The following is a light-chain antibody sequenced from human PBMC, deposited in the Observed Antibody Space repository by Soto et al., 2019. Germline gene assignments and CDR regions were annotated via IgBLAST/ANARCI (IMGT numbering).Light chain of an antibody. V-gene: IGLV2-11*01. CDR2: DVS. CDR1: SSDVGGYNY. Sequence: QSVLTQPRSVSGSPGQSVPISCTGTSSDVGGYNYVSWYQQHPGKAPKLIIYDVSKRPSGVPDRFSGSKSGNTSSLTISGLQAEDEADYYCCSYAGSYHVVFGGGTKLTVL. CDR3: CSYAGSYHVV. J-gene: IGLJ2*01.